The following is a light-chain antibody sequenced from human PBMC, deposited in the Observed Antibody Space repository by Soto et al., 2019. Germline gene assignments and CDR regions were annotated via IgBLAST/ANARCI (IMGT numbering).Light chain of an antibody. CDR1: QGISKW. V-gene: IGKV1-5*01. Sequence: DIQMTQSPSTLSASVGDRVTITCRASQGISKWLAWYQQKPGKAPNLLIYGASSLENGVPSRFSGSGSGTEFTLTISSLQPDDFASYFCQQYNSYDMWSFGQGTKVDLK. CDR2: GAS. J-gene: IGKJ1*01. CDR3: QQYNSYDMWS.